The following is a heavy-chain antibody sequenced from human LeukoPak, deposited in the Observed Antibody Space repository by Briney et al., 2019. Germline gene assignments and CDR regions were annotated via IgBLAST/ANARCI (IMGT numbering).Heavy chain of an antibody. D-gene: IGHD2-2*01. J-gene: IGHJ6*04. V-gene: IGHV3-30*18. Sequence: GGSLRLSCAASGFILRSYAMHWVRQAPGKGLEWVALVSHDGSNECYTDSVKGRFTISRGNSKNTLYLQMNSLRAEDTAVYYCAKDGRDCSSTSCLYYYYYYGMDVWGKGTTVTVSS. CDR1: GFILRSYA. CDR2: VSHDGSNE. CDR3: AKDGRDCSSTSCLYYYYYYGMDV.